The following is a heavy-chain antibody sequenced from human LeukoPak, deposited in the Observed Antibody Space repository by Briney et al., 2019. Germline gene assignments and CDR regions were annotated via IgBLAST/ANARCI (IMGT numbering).Heavy chain of an antibody. CDR2: INTDGTVT. V-gene: IGHV3-74*01. CDR3: ATKERLVPPPLF. D-gene: IGHD6-19*01. Sequence: PGGSLRLSCAVSGFTSSKYWRLWVRQAPGKGLESVPRINTDGTVTTYADSVKGRFTVSRDNADNTMFLQMNSVRDEDTAVYYCATKERLVPPPLFCGEETPVTVSS. J-gene: IGHJ6*04. CDR1: GFTSSKYW.